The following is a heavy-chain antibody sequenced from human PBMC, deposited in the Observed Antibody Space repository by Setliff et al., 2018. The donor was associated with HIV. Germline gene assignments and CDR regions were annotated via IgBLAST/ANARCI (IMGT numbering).Heavy chain of an antibody. J-gene: IGHJ6*03. Sequence: ASETLSLTCTVSGGSISSGGYYWSWIRQHPGKGLEWIGYIYYSGSTYYNPSLKSRVTISVDTSKNQFSLKLSSVTAADTAVYYCARETVVTPAGHYYYMDVWGKGTTVTVSS. CDR3: ARETVVTPAGHYYYMDV. D-gene: IGHD2-21*02. V-gene: IGHV4-31*03. CDR1: GGSISSGGYY. CDR2: IYYSGST.